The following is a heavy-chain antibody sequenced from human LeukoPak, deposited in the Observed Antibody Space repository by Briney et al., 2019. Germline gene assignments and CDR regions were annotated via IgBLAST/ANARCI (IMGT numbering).Heavy chain of an antibody. V-gene: IGHV3-23*01. J-gene: IGHJ4*02. Sequence: PGGSLRLSCAASGFTFSSYAMSWVRQAPGKGLEWVSNISGRGGSTYYADSVKGRFTISRDDSKNTLYLQMNSLRAEDTAVYYCAKDYQLLRERYYFDYWGQGTLVTVSS. CDR1: GFTFSSYA. CDR2: ISGRGGST. D-gene: IGHD2-2*01. CDR3: AKDYQLLRERYYFDY.